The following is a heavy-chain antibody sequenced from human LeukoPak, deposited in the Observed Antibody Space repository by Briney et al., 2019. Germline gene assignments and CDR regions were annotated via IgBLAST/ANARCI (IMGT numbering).Heavy chain of an antibody. V-gene: IGHV4-31*03. CDR1: GVSITKDGYS. J-gene: IGHJ3*02. Sequence: SGTLSLTCTVSGVSITKDGYSWTWIRQPPGKGLEWIGYISYSGSTKYKPSLKRRLTISGDVSKNQFSLKLTSVTAADTAVYYCARDVVLTSSPDAFDIWGQGTMVTVSS. CDR2: ISYSGST. D-gene: IGHD2-21*02. CDR3: ARDVVLTSSPDAFDI.